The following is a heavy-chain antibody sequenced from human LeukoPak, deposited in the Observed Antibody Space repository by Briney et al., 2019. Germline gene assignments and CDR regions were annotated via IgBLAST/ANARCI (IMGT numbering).Heavy chain of an antibody. D-gene: IGHD5-12*01. Sequence: GGSLRLSCSASGFTVSSYGMRWVRQARGKGLEYVSAISSEGGSTYYADSGEGRFTISRDNSKNTLYLQMSSLRAEATAVYYCVKGIVATISYFDYWGQGTLVTVSS. V-gene: IGHV3-64D*06. J-gene: IGHJ4*02. CDR3: VKGIVATISYFDY. CDR1: GFTVSSYG. CDR2: ISSEGGST.